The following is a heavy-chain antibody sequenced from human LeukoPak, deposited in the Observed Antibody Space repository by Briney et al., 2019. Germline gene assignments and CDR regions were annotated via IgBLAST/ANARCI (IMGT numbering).Heavy chain of an antibody. CDR1: GGSISSSSYY. V-gene: IGHV4-61*05. J-gene: IGHJ4*02. D-gene: IGHD3-10*01. Sequence: SATLSLTCTVSGGSISSSSYYWGWIRQPPGKGLEWIGRIYTSGSTNYNPSLKSRVTMSVDTSKNQFSLELSSVTAADTAVYYCARVRAVYYGSGSYPGPYYFDYWGQGTLVTVSS. CDR3: ARVRAVYYGSGSYPGPYYFDY. CDR2: IYTSGST.